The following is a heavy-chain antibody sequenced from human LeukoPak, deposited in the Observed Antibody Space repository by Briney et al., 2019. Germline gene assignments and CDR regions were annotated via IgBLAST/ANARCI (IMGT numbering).Heavy chain of an antibody. CDR1: GFTFSSYS. V-gene: IGHV3-21*01. D-gene: IGHD3-10*01. CDR2: ISSSSSYI. CDR3: ARAMEWFGELFYFDY. Sequence: GGSLRLSCAASGFTFSSYSMNWVRQAPGKRLEWVSSISSSSSYIYYADSVKGRFTISRDNAKNSLYLQMNSLRAEDTAVYYCARAMEWFGELFYFDYWGQGTLVTVSS. J-gene: IGHJ4*02.